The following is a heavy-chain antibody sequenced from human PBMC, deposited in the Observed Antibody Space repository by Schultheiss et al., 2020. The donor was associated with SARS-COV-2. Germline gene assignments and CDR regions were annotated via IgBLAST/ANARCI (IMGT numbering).Heavy chain of an antibody. Sequence: SVKVSCKASGGTFSSYAISWVRQAPGQGLEWMGGIIPIFGTANYAQKFQGRVTITADESTSTVYMELSSLRSDDTAVYYCARAMTTGSLSDYWGQGTLVTVSS. CDR3: ARAMTTGSLSDY. J-gene: IGHJ4*02. CDR1: GGTFSSYA. CDR2: IIPIFGTA. D-gene: IGHD1-14*01. V-gene: IGHV1-69*13.